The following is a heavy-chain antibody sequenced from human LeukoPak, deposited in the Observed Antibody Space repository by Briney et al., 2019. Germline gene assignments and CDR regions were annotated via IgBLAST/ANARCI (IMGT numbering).Heavy chain of an antibody. J-gene: IGHJ4*02. CDR2: IIPIFGTA. CDR3: ARGARPYDFWSGYVSDY. D-gene: IGHD3-3*01. V-gene: IGHV1-69*13. CDR1: GGTFSSYA. Sequence: GASVKVSCKASGGTFSSYAISWVRQAPGQGLEWMGGIIPIFGTANYAQKFQGRVTITADESTSTAYMELSSLRSEDTAVYYCARGARPYDFWSGYVSDYWGQGTLVTVSS.